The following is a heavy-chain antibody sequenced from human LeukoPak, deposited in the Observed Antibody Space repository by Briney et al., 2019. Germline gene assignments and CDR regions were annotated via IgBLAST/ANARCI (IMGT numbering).Heavy chain of an antibody. Sequence: SVKVSCTASGGTFSSHAISWVRQAPGQGLEWMGGIIPIFGTANYAQKFQGRVTITADESTSTAYMELSSLRSEDTAVYYCARVISYGYNAFDIWGQGTMVTVSS. V-gene: IGHV1-69*01. CDR1: GGTFSSHA. CDR2: IIPIFGTA. CDR3: ARVISYGYNAFDI. D-gene: IGHD5-18*01. J-gene: IGHJ3*02.